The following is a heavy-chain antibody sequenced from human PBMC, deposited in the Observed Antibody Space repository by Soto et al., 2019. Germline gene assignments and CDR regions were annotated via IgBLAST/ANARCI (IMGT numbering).Heavy chain of an antibody. V-gene: IGHV1-18*01. D-gene: IGHD3-10*01. CDR1: GYTFTNYG. CDR2: INVYNGNT. CDR3: ARGVGSGSYYNQYNWFDP. Sequence: QVQLVQSGGEVKKPGASVKVSCKASGYTFTNYGISWVRQAPGQGLEWMGWINVYNGNTKYAQKVQGRVTMTTDTSTSTAYRELRSLRSDDTAVYYCARGVGSGSYYNQYNWFDPWGQGTLDTVSS. J-gene: IGHJ5*02.